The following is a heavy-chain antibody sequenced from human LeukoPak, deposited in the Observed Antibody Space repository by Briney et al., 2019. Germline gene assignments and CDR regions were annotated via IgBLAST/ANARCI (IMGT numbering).Heavy chain of an antibody. CDR2: ISSNGSTI. CDR3: ARGPPGLRYFDWMSGSGDAFDI. Sequence: GGALRLSCAASGFTLSSYEMNWVRPAPGEGAEGGLYISSNGSTIYYADSVKGRFTISRDNAKNSLYLQMNSLRAEDTAVYYCARGPPGLRYFDWMSGSGDAFDIWGQGTMVTVSS. CDR1: GFTLSSYE. J-gene: IGHJ3*02. D-gene: IGHD3-9*01. V-gene: IGHV3-48*03.